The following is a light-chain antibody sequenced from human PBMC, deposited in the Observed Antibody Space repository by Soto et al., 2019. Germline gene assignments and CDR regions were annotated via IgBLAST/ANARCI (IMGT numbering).Light chain of an antibody. CDR3: QQYYNWPPIT. CDR1: QSVRSN. J-gene: IGKJ5*01. V-gene: IGKV3-15*01. CDR2: GAS. Sequence: EIVMTQSPATLSVSPGERATLSCSASQSVRSNLAWYQQKPGQAPRLLIYGASTRATGIPARFSGSGSGTEFTLTISSLQSEDFAVYYCQQYYNWPPITFGQGTRLEIK.